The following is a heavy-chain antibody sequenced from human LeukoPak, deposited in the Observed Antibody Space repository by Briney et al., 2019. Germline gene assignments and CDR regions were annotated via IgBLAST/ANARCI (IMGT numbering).Heavy chain of an antibody. CDR1: GGSISSGDYY. Sequence: SETLSLTCTVSGGSISSGDYYWRWIRQPPGKGGEWIEYIYYSGSTYYNPSLKSRVTISVDTSKNQFSLKLSSVTAADTAVYYCARVDRGYSYGFDYWGQGTLVTVSS. J-gene: IGHJ4*02. D-gene: IGHD5-18*01. CDR3: ARVDRGYSYGFDY. CDR2: IYYSGST. V-gene: IGHV4-30-4*01.